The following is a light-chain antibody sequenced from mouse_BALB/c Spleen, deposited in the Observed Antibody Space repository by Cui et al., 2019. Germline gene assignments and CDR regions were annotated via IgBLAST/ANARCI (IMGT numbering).Light chain of an antibody. J-gene: IGKJ4*01. CDR2: ATT. Sequence: DIQMTQTTSSQSASLGERVTITCMASQSIGTWLAWYQQKPGKSPQLLIYATTSLEDGVPSRFSGSGSGTKFSFKISSLQAEDIVSYYCQQHCSTPFTFGGGTKLEIK. CDR3: QQHCSTPFT. CDR1: QSIGTW. V-gene: IGKV12-98*01.